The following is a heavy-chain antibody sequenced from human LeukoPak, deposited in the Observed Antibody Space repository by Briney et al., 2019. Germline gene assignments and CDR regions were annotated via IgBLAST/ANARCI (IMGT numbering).Heavy chain of an antibody. D-gene: IGHD3-16*01. CDR3: ARGQEVHYYVWGSLHEY. CDR2: IRYDGSNK. Sequence: GGSLRLSCAASGFTFSSYGMHWVRQAPGKGLEWVAFIRYDGSNKYYADSVKGRFTISRDNSKNTLYLQMNSLRAEDTAVYYCARGQEVHYYVWGSLHEYWGQGTLVTVSS. V-gene: IGHV3-30*02. CDR1: GFTFSSYG. J-gene: IGHJ4*02.